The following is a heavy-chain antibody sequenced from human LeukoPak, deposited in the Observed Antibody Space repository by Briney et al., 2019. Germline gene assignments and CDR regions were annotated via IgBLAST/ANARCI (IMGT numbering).Heavy chain of an antibody. V-gene: IGHV1-46*01. D-gene: IGHD1-26*01. CDR3: ARDRRSGSYNYYYMDV. CDR1: GYTFTSYY. J-gene: IGHJ6*03. Sequence: ASVKVSCKASGYTFTSYYMHWVRQAPGQGLEWMGIINPSGGSTSYAQKFQGRVTMTRDMSTSTVYMELSSLRSEDTAVYYCARDRRSGSYNYYYMDVWGKGTTVTVSS. CDR2: INPSGGST.